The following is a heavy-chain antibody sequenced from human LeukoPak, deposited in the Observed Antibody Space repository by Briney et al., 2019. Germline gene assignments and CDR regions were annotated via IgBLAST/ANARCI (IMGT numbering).Heavy chain of an antibody. J-gene: IGHJ4*02. CDR3: ARSGGSGSYYYDY. Sequence: ASVKVSCKASGYTFTSYAMNWVRQAPGQGLEWMGGIIPIFGTANYAQKFQGRVTITADESTSTAYMELSSLRSEDTAVYYCARSGGSGSYYYDYWGQGTLVTVSS. V-gene: IGHV1-69*13. CDR1: GYTFTSYA. D-gene: IGHD3-10*01. CDR2: IIPIFGTA.